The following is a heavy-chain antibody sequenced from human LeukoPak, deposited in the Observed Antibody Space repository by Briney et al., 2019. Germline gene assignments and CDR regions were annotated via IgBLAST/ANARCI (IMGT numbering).Heavy chain of an antibody. V-gene: IGHV3-53*05. CDR3: AKDSEYSSSWLDY. CDR1: GFTVSSNY. CDR2: IYSGGRT. Sequence: SGGSLRLSCAASGFTVSSNYMSWVRQAPGRGLEWVSVIYSGGRTYYADSVKGRFTISRDNAKNSLYLQMNSLRAEDTAVYYCAKDSEYSSSWLDYWGQGTLVTVSS. J-gene: IGHJ4*02. D-gene: IGHD6-13*01.